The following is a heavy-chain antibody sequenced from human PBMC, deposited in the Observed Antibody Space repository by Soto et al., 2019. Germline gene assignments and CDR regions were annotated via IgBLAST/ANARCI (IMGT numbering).Heavy chain of an antibody. D-gene: IGHD2-8*01. CDR2: ISARGTT. CDR1: GDSISNFY. Sequence: TLSLTCTVSGDSISNFYWSWIRQPTGKGLESLGRISARGTTNYNPSLQSRVAMSLDTSKNQFSLRLTSLSAADTAVYFCARGMGRYFDLWGRGTLVTVSS. V-gene: IGHV4-4*07. CDR3: ARGMGRYFDL. J-gene: IGHJ2*01.